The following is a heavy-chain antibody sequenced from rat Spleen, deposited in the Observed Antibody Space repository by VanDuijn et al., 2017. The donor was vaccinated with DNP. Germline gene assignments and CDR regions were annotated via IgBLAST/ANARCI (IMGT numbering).Heavy chain of an antibody. Sequence: QVQLKESGPGLVQPSQTLSLTCTVSGISLTSYGVSWVRQPPGKGLEWIAAISNGGSTYYNSGLKSRLSISRDTSKSQVFLKMNSLQTEDTAMYFCARSGGTTWFAYWGQGTLVTVSS. CDR1: GISLTSYG. D-gene: IGHD1-5*01. J-gene: IGHJ3*01. V-gene: IGHV2S12*01. CDR2: ISNGGST. CDR3: ARSGGTTWFAY.